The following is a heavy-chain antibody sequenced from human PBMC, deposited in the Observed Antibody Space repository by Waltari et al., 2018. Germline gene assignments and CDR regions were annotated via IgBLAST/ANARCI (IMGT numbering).Heavy chain of an antibody. CDR2: IYHSGTT. D-gene: IGHD3-3*01. CDR1: NFYTIDGSY. V-gene: IGHV4-38-2*02. J-gene: IGHJ6*02. CDR3: ARDQRFLESLYPYYYALDA. Sequence: QVQLQESGPGLVKPSETLSLTCAVSNFYTIDGSYWGWIRQSPGKGLEWIGSIYHSGTTHYNPSLESRVTISVDRSRNQFSLKVTSVSAADTAVYFCARDQRFLESLYPYYYALDAWGRGITVTVSS.